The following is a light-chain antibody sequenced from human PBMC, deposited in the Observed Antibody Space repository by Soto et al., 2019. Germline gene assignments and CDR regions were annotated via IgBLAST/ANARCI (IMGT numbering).Light chain of an antibody. J-gene: IGKJ2*01. V-gene: IGKV1-5*01. CDR1: QSISSW. CDR3: QQYNSYSQT. CDR2: DAS. Sequence: DIQMTQSPSTLSASVGDRVTITCRASQSISSWLAWYQQKPGKAPKLLIYDASSLESGVPSRFSGSGSGTEFTLTISSLQPDDFATYYCQQYNSYSQTFGNGTKLEIK.